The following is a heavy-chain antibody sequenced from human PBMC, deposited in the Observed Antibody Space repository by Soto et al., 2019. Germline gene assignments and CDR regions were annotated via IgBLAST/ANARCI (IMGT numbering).Heavy chain of an antibody. CDR1: GGSISSGGYY. V-gene: IGHV4-31*03. D-gene: IGHD6-13*01. CDR2: IYYSGST. J-gene: IGHJ4*02. CDR3: ARGDPGNYFDY. Sequence: SETLSLTCTVSGGSISSGGYYWSWIRQHPGKGLEWIGYIYYSGSTYYNPSLKSRVTISVDTSKNQFSLKLSSVTAADTAVYYCARGDPGNYFDYWGQGTLVTVSS.